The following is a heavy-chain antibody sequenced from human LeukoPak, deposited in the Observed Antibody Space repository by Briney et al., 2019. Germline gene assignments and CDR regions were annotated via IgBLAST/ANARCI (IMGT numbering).Heavy chain of an antibody. D-gene: IGHD6-13*01. Sequence: GGYLRLSCVASGFTFSNAWMAWVRRAPGKGLEWVANIKQDGSAKNYVVSVKGRFSISRDNAKNSLYLQMNSLRAEDSAVYYCARDRAYSSFDYWGQGTLVTVSS. CDR3: ARDRAYSSFDY. CDR2: IKQDGSAK. J-gene: IGHJ4*02. CDR1: GFTFSNAW. V-gene: IGHV3-7*01.